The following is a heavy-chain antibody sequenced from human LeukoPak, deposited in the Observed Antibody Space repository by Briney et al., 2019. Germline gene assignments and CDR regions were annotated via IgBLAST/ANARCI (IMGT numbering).Heavy chain of an antibody. Sequence: GGSLRLSCAASGFTFDDYAMHWVRQAPGKGLEWVSGISWNSGSIGYAESVKGRFTISRDNAKNSLYLQMNSLRAEDTALYYCAKAYYDILTGHLDYWGQGTLVTVSS. D-gene: IGHD3-9*01. CDR2: ISWNSGSI. CDR3: AKAYYDILTGHLDY. V-gene: IGHV3-9*01. CDR1: GFTFDDYA. J-gene: IGHJ4*02.